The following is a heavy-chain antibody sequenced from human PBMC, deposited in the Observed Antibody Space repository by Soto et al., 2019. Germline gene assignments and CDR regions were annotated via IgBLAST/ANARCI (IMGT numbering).Heavy chain of an antibody. V-gene: IGHV1-2*02. CDR1: GYTFTIYY. CDR2: INPDSGGT. J-gene: IGHJ2*01. Sequence: QVQLVQSGAEVKKPGASVKVSCKASGYTFTIYYMHWLRQAPGQGLEWMGWINPDSGGTKYAQKFQGGVTMTRDTSISTVYMELSRLRSDDTAVYYYAREIRRGYYKYWYFDLWGRGTLVTVSS. D-gene: IGHD3-3*01. CDR3: AREIRRGYYKYWYFDL.